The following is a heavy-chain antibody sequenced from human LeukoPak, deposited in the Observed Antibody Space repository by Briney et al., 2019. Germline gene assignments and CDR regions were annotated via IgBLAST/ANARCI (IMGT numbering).Heavy chain of an antibody. D-gene: IGHD1-26*01. J-gene: IGHJ4*02. CDR2: FDPEDGET. Sequence: GASVKVSCKVSGYTLTELSMHWVRQAPGKGLEWMGGFDPEDGETIYAQKFQGRVTMTEDTSTDTAYMELSSLRSEDTAVYYCATDVWVGATTGTFDYWGQGTLVTVSS. CDR3: ATDVWVGATTGTFDY. CDR1: GYTLTELS. V-gene: IGHV1-24*01.